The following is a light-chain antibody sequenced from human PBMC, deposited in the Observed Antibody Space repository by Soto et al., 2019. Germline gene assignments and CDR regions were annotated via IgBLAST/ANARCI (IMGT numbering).Light chain of an antibody. Sequence: EIVLTQSPATLSLSPGERATLSCGASQSVMTYLAWYQKKPGLAPRLLIYDTSTRATGIPDRFRCSGAGTYFTLTISRREPEDFAGYYCQQYEKSPYTFGQGPKVEIK. CDR1: QSVMTY. J-gene: IGKJ2*01. CDR3: QQYEKSPYT. CDR2: DTS. V-gene: IGKV3D-20*01.